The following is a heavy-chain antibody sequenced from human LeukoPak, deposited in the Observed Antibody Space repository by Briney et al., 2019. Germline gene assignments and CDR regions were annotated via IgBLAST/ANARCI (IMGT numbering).Heavy chain of an antibody. Sequence: GGSLRLSCAASGFNFTNYAMNWVRQAPGRGLEWVSLISSSGGSTYYVGSVKGRFTISRDNSKSTLYLQMNSLRAEDTAIYYCAKDGPTAIPSWFDPWGQGTLVTVSS. CDR1: GFNFTNYA. V-gene: IGHV3-23*01. CDR2: ISSSGGST. CDR3: AKDGPTAIPSWFDP. J-gene: IGHJ5*02. D-gene: IGHD2-21*02.